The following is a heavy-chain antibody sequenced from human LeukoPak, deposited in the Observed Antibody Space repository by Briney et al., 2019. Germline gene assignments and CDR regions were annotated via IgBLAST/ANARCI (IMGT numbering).Heavy chain of an antibody. V-gene: IGHV3-48*02. CDR1: GFTFSSYN. Sequence: PGGSLRLSCAASGFTFSSYNMNWVRQAPGKGLEWISYICRSSGSIYYADFVKGRFTISRDNTKNSVYLQMNSLSDEDTAAYCCARDYGQYWKDFDCWGQGTPVTVSS. CDR2: ICRSSGSI. CDR3: ARDYGQYWKDFDC. J-gene: IGHJ4*02. D-gene: IGHD1-1*01.